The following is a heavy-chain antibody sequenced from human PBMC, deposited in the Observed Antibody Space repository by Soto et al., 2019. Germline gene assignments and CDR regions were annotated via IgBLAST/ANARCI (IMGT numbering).Heavy chain of an antibody. CDR1: GITFSGYW. Sequence: EVQLVESGGGSVQPGGSLRLSCVASGITFSGYWMHWVRQVPVKGLVWVARVDSDGSGTSYADSVKGRVTISRDNAKNTLYLQMNSLRVEDTAVYYCATVFEHWGQGIAVTVSS. CDR2: VDSDGSGT. V-gene: IGHV3-74*01. CDR3: ATVFEH. J-gene: IGHJ4*02.